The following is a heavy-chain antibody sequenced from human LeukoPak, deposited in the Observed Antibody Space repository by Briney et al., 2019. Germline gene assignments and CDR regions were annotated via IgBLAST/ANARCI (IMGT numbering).Heavy chain of an antibody. CDR2: INHSGST. CDR1: GGSFSGYY. V-gene: IGHV4-34*01. CDR3: ARPYYYFIDV. Sequence: SETLSLTCAVYGGSFSGYYWSWIRQPPGKGLEWIGEINHSGSTNYNPSLKGRVTISVDKSENQFSLKLTSVTAADTAVYYCARPYYYFIDVWGRGTTVTVSS. J-gene: IGHJ6*03.